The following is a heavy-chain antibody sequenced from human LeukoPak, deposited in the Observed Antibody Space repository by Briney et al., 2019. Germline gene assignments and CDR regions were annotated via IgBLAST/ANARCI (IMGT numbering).Heavy chain of an antibody. CDR1: GFTFSSYG. J-gene: IGHJ4*02. CDR2: IRYDGSNK. D-gene: IGHD6-19*01. CDR3: AKNADGYSSGWRGEN. V-gene: IGHV3-30*02. Sequence: LTGGSLRLSCAASGFTFSSYGMHWVRQAPGKGLEWVAFIRYDGSNKYYADSVKGRFTISRDNSKNTLYLQMNSLRAEDTAVYYCAKNADGYSSGWRGENWGQGTLVTVSS.